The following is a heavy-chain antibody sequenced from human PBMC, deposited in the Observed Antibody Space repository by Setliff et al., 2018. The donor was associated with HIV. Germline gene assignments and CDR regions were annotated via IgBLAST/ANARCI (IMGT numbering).Heavy chain of an antibody. D-gene: IGHD5-12*01. J-gene: IGHJ6*03. CDR2: FYYSWNT. Sequence: SETLSLTCTVSGASIGRRSDCWGWIRQPPGKGLEWIGSFYYSWNTYYNPSLKSRVTISVDTSKNQFSLKLSSVTAADTAVYYCARGLVVVTDSDYDTNYYYYYYMDVWGKGTTVTVSS. CDR3: ARGLVVVTDSDYDTNYYYYYYMDV. V-gene: IGHV4-39*01. CDR1: GASIGRRSDC.